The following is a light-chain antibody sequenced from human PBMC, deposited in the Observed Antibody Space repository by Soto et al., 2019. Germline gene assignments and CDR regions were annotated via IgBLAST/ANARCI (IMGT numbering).Light chain of an antibody. V-gene: IGKV3-20*01. J-gene: IGKJ1*01. Sequence: EIVLTQSPGTLSLSPGERATLSCRASQSVSSSFLAWYPQIPGQAPRVLIYVASSRATGIPDRFGGSGSGTDSTLTISRLEPEYGAVYYCQQYGSSPRTLGQGTQVEIK. CDR2: VAS. CDR1: QSVSSSF. CDR3: QQYGSSPRT.